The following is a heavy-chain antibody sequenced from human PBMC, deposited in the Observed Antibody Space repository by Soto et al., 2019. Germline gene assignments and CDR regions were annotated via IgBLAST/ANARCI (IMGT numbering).Heavy chain of an antibody. V-gene: IGHV4-34*01. Sequence: SETLSLTCAVYGGSFSGYYWSWIRQPPGKGLEWIGEINHSGSTNYNPSLKSRVTISVDTSKNQFSLKLSSVTAADTAVYYCARSGYSYGYPYYYYGMDVWGQGTTVTVSS. J-gene: IGHJ6*02. CDR2: INHSGST. D-gene: IGHD5-18*01. CDR1: GGSFSGYY. CDR3: ARSGYSYGYPYYYYGMDV.